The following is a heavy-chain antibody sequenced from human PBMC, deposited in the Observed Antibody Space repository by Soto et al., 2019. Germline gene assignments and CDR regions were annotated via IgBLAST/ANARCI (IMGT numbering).Heavy chain of an antibody. D-gene: IGHD6-13*01. CDR1: GYTFTSYD. J-gene: IGHJ6*02. CDR2: MNPNSGNT. CDR3: ARGRFGYSSSWYRAYYYYGMDV. Sequence: ASVKVSCKASGYTFTSYDINWVRQATGQGLEWMGWMNPNSGNTGYAQKFQGRVTMTRSTSISTAYMELSSLRSEDTAVYYCARGRFGYSSSWYRAYYYYGMDVWGQGTTVTVSS. V-gene: IGHV1-8*01.